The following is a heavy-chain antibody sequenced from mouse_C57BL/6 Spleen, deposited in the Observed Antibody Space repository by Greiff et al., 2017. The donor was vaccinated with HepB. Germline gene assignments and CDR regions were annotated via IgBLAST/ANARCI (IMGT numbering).Heavy chain of an antibody. V-gene: IGHV1-82*01. J-gene: IGHJ2*01. CDR3: AREIFTTVVSY. Sequence: QVQLQQSGPELVKPGASVKISCKASGYAFSSSWMNWVKQRPGKGLEWIGRIYPGDGDTNYNEKFKSKATLTVDKSSSTAYMQLSSLTSEDSAVYYCAREIFTTVVSYWGQGTTLTVSS. CDR2: IYPGDGDT. CDR1: GYAFSSSW. D-gene: IGHD1-1*01.